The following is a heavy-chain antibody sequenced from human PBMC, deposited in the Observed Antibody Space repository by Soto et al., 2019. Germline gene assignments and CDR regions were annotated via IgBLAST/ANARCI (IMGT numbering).Heavy chain of an antibody. V-gene: IGHV4-39*01. D-gene: IGHD4-17*01. CDR1: GGYISSSINH. Sequence: SETMSLTCTVSGGYISSSINHWGRIRQPPGKGLEWIGNIYYSENTYYNPSLKSRVTISVDTSKNQFSLRLTSVTAADTAVYYCATHPPYGPLDHWGQGTLVTVSS. J-gene: IGHJ4*02. CDR2: IYYSENT. CDR3: ATHPPYGPLDH.